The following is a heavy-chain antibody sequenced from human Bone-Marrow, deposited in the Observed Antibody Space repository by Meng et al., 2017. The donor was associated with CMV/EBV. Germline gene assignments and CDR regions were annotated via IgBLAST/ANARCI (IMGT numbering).Heavy chain of an antibody. Sequence: GGSLRLSCAASGFTFRSYWMHWVRQTPQKGLVWVSRIKTDGTYANYADSVEGRFTISRDNAKNALYLQMNSLRGEDTAVYYCVRDGHSWDFDFWGQGKLVTVSS. J-gene: IGHJ4*02. D-gene: IGHD6-13*01. CDR2: IKTDGTYA. CDR3: VRDGHSWDFDF. V-gene: IGHV3-74*01. CDR1: GFTFRSYW.